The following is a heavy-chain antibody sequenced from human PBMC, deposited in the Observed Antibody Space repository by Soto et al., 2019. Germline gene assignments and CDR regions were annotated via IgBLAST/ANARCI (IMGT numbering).Heavy chain of an antibody. Sequence: SETLSLTCTVSGGSISSGGYYWSWIRQHPGKGLEWIGEISLGGNTNYNPSLKSRVTISLDKSKNQFSLKVTSVTAADTAMYYCARDRGGGQSWFDPWGQGTLVTVSS. D-gene: IGHD3-16*01. CDR1: GGSISSGGYY. V-gene: IGHV4-31*03. CDR3: ARDRGGGQSWFDP. J-gene: IGHJ5*02. CDR2: ISLGGNT.